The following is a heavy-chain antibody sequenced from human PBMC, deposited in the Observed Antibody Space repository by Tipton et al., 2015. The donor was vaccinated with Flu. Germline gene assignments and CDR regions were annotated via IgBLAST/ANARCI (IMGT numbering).Heavy chain of an antibody. V-gene: IGHV4-38-2*01. Sequence: TLSLTCYVSGDSIGRGYCWGWFRKPPGKGLEWIGNICQTGNTYHNPSLRSRVTISVDRSRNQFSLRVSSVTAGDTAVYYCARRDYSNYGSDPRSWFDSWGQGTLVTVSS. D-gene: IGHD4-11*01. J-gene: IGHJ5*01. CDR1: GDSIGRGYC. CDR3: ARRDYSNYGSDPRSWFDS. CDR2: ICQTGNT.